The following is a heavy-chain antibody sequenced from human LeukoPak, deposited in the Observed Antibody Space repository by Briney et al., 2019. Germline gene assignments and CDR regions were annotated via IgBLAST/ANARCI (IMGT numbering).Heavy chain of an antibody. V-gene: IGHV3-21*01. CDR2: ISSSSSYI. J-gene: IGHJ6*02. Sequence: GGSLRLSCAASGFTFCSYSMNWVRQAPGKGLEWVSSISSSSSYIYYADSVKGRFTISRDNAKNSLYLQMNSLRAEDTAVYYCARDLTWDYGMDVWGQGTTVTVSS. D-gene: IGHD1-26*01. CDR3: ARDLTWDYGMDV. CDR1: GFTFCSYS.